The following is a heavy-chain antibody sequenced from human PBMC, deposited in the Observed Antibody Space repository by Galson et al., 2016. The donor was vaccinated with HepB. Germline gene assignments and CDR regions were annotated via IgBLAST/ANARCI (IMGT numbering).Heavy chain of an antibody. Sequence: SLRLSCAASGFTFSNYPMTWVRQAPGRGLDWASSIDSGGGGRTYYADSVKGRFIISRDNSKTALYLQMNSLRAEDTAVYYCAKGGFRLLDTWGQGTLVTVSS. D-gene: IGHD3-10*01. CDR3: AKGGFRLLDT. CDR1: GFTFSNYP. CDR2: IDSGGGGRT. J-gene: IGHJ5*02. V-gene: IGHV3-23*01.